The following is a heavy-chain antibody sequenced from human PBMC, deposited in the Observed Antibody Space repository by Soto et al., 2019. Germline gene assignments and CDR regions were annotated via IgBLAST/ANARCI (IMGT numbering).Heavy chain of an antibody. CDR2: INHTGST. CDR3: ARDKITGLFDY. J-gene: IGHJ4*02. CDR1: GDSICSYS. Sequence: SETLSLTCTVSGDSICSYSWTWIRQPPGTGLEWIGEINHTGSTNYNPSLKSRVTISVDTSKNQFSLKLTSVTAADTAVYYCARDKITGLFDYWGQGTLVTVSS. V-gene: IGHV4-34*01. D-gene: IGHD2-8*02.